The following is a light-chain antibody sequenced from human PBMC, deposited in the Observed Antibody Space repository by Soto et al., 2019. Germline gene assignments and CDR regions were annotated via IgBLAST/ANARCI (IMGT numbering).Light chain of an antibody. J-gene: IGKJ5*01. CDR3: QQYNNWPPIT. Sequence: EIVMTQSPATLSVSPGERATLSCRASQSVSSNLAWYQQKPGQAPSLLIYGASTRATGIPARFSGSGSGTEFTRTISSLQSEDFAGYYCQQYNNWPPITFGQGTRLEIK. V-gene: IGKV3-15*01. CDR2: GAS. CDR1: QSVSSN.